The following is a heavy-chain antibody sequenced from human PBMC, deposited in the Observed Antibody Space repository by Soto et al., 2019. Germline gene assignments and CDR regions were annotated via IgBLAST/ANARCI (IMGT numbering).Heavy chain of an antibody. CDR2: INPKFGDT. CDR3: ARNMDYYYGPGSGNGHGF. J-gene: IGHJ6*02. Sequence: VQLVQSGAEVKEPGDSVRVSCEASRYTFTAYYIHWVRQAPGQGLEWMGWINPKFGDTTYAQDFQGRVSMTRDMSMSTVYMDLSRLTSEDTAIYYCARNMDYYYGPGSGNGHGFWGQGTTVTVFS. V-gene: IGHV1-2*02. D-gene: IGHD3-10*01. CDR1: RYTFTAYY.